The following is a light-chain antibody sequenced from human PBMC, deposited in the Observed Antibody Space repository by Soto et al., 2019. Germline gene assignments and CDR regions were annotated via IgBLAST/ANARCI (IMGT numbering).Light chain of an antibody. J-gene: IGKJ4*01. CDR3: QQYYDAPLT. CDR2: WAS. Sequence: DIEMTQSPDSLAVSLGERATINCKSSQSVLFSPNNKNYLAWYQQKPGQTPNLLIYWASTRESGVPDRFSGSGSGTDFTLTISSLQAEDVAVYYCQQYYDAPLTFGGGTKVELK. V-gene: IGKV4-1*01. CDR1: QSVLFSPNNKNY.